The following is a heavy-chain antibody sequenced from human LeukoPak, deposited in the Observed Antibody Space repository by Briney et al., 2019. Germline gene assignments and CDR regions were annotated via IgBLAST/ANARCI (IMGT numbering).Heavy chain of an antibody. Sequence: GESLQISCKGSGSTFTSYWIGWVRQMPGKGLEWMGIINPADSDTRYSPSFQGQVTMSADRSISTAYLQWSSLQASDTAMYYCARLYSGSDWWGQGTLVTVSS. CDR1: GSTFTSYW. J-gene: IGHJ4*02. CDR3: ARLYSGSDW. V-gene: IGHV5-51*01. CDR2: INPADSDT. D-gene: IGHD5-12*01.